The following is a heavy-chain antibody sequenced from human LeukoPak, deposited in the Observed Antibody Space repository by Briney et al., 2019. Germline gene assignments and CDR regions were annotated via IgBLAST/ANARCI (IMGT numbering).Heavy chain of an antibody. Sequence: PGGFLRLSCAASGFAFSNFAMHWVRQAPGKGLEWVAVVSCEGTIKYYTDSAKGRFTISRDNSANIISLQMNNLTTEDTATYYCAREKFDSWGQGALVTVSP. CDR1: GFAFSNFA. V-gene: IGHV3-30*14. J-gene: IGHJ5*01. CDR2: VSCEGTIK. CDR3: AREKFDS.